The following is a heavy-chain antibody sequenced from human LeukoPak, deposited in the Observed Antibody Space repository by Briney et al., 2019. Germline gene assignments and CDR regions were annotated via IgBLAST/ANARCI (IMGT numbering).Heavy chain of an antibody. D-gene: IGHD1-26*01. CDR3: ARDLTPIVGATYFDY. CDR1: GDSISSYY. V-gene: IGHV4-59*01. CDR2: IFYSGST. Sequence: SETLSLTCTVSGDSISSYYWSWIRQPPGKGLEWIGYIFYSGSTNYNPSLKSRVTISVDTSKNQFSLKLSSVTAADTAVYYCARDLTPIVGATYFDYWGQGTLVTVSS. J-gene: IGHJ4*02.